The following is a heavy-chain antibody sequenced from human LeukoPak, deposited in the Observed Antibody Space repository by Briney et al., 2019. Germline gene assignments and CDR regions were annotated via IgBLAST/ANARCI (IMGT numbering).Heavy chain of an antibody. V-gene: IGHV1-18*01. CDR1: GYTFTSYG. J-gene: IGHJ5*02. Sequence: GASVKVSCKASGYTFTSYGINWVRQAPGQGLEWMGWISAYNGNTNYAQKFQGRVTMTTDTSTSTAYMELRSLRSDDTAVYYCAREMSDSSGWENWFDPWGQGTLVTVSS. CDR2: ISAYNGNT. D-gene: IGHD6-19*01. CDR3: AREMSDSSGWENWFDP.